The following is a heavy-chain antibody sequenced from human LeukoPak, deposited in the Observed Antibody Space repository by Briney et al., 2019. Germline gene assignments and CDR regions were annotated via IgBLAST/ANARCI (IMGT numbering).Heavy chain of an antibody. D-gene: IGHD3-3*01. CDR2: IIPIFGTA. Sequence: SVKVSCKASGGTFSSYAISWVRQAPGQGLEWMGGIIPIFGTANYAQKFQGRVTITADESTSTAYMELSSLRSEDTAVYYCARASPIYGAYHYYYMDVWGKGTTVTVSS. CDR3: ARASPIYGAYHYYYMDV. V-gene: IGHV1-69*13. CDR1: GGTFSSYA. J-gene: IGHJ6*03.